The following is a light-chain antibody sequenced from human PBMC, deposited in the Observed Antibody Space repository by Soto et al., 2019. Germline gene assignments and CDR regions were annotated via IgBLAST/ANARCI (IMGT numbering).Light chain of an antibody. Sequence: DIQMTQSPSTLSASVGDRVTITFRASQTISNWLAWYQQKPGKAPKLLIYDASTLESGVPSRFSGSGSGTEFTLTISTLQPDDFATYYCQQYSTYTPRTFGQGTKVDIK. V-gene: IGKV1-5*01. CDR2: DAS. CDR3: QQYSTYTPRT. J-gene: IGKJ1*01. CDR1: QTISNW.